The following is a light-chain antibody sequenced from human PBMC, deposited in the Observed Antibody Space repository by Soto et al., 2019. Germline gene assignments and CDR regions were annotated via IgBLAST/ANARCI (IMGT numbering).Light chain of an antibody. V-gene: IGKV3-11*01. CDR1: QSVDTY. Sequence: EIVLTQSPGTLSLSPGERATLSCRASQSVDTYLAWYQQKPGQAPRLLIYGASNRATGIPARFSGSGSWTDFTLTISSLEPEDFAVDYCQQRSNWPTFGGGTKVEIK. J-gene: IGKJ4*01. CDR2: GAS. CDR3: QQRSNWPT.